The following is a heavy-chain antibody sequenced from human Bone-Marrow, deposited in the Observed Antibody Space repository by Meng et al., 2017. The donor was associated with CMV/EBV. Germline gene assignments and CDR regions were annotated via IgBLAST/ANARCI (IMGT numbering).Heavy chain of an antibody. D-gene: IGHD3-16*01. V-gene: IGHV2-26*01. CDR2: IFSNDEK. J-gene: IGHJ4*02. Sequence: SGPTLVKPTETLTLTCTVSGFSLSNARMGVSWIRQPPGKALEWLAHIFSNDEKSYSTSLKSRLTISKDTSKSQVVLTMTSMDPVDTATYFCAHRPPRGGGPDYWGQGTLVTVSS. CDR3: AHRPPRGGGPDY. CDR1: GFSLSNARMG.